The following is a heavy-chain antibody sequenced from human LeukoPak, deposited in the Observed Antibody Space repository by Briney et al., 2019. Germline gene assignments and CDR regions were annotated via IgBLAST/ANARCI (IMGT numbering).Heavy chain of an antibody. CDR2: ISDSGDST. Sequence: GGSLRLSCAASGFTFSSYDMNWVRQAPGKGLEWVSRISDSGDSTYYADSVKGRFTISRDNFKNTLYLQMNSLRTEDTAVYYCAIPAFMSGTTNLYYLDYWGQGTLVTVSS. D-gene: IGHD1-7*01. CDR3: AIPAFMSGTTNLYYLDY. J-gene: IGHJ4*02. V-gene: IGHV3-23*01. CDR1: GFTFSSYD.